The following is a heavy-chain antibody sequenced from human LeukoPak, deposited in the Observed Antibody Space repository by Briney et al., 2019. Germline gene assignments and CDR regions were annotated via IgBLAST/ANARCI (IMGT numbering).Heavy chain of an antibody. Sequence: PSETLSLTCTISGGSISDYHWSWIRQPPGEGLEWIGDIYYSGSSNYNPSLKSRVTISIDTSKNQFSLNLSSVTAADTAVYYCARAPLQVVVLTTPHNWWFDLWGRGTLVTVSS. J-gene: IGHJ2*01. V-gene: IGHV4-59*01. D-gene: IGHD2-21*02. CDR3: ARAPLQVVVLTTPHNWWFDL. CDR2: IYYSGSS. CDR1: GGSISDYH.